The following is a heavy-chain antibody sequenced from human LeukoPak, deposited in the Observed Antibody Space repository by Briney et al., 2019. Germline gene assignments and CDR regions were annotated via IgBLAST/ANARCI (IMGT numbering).Heavy chain of an antibody. CDR2: ISSSGSTI. CDR3: AREPLLLGYCSGGSCEKKAFDI. D-gene: IGHD2-15*01. Sequence: GGSLRLSCAASGFTFSSYEMNWVRQAPGKGLEWVSYISSSGSTIYYADSVKGRFTISRDNAKNSLYLQMNSLRAEDKAVYYCAREPLLLGYCSGGSCEKKAFDIWGQGTMVTVSS. CDR1: GFTFSSYE. V-gene: IGHV3-48*03. J-gene: IGHJ3*02.